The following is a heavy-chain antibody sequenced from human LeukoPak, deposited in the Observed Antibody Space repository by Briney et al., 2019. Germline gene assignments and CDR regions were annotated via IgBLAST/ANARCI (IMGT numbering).Heavy chain of an antibody. J-gene: IGHJ3*02. CDR1: GYSFTSYW. D-gene: IGHD3-10*01. V-gene: IGHV5-51*01. Sequence: GESLKISCKGSGYSFTSYWIGWVRQMPGKGLEWMGIIYPGDSDTRYSPSFQGQVTISADKSISTAYLQWSSLKASDTAMYYCARPIRTDYGSGRTYAFDIWGQGTMVTVSS. CDR2: IYPGDSDT. CDR3: ARPIRTDYGSGRTYAFDI.